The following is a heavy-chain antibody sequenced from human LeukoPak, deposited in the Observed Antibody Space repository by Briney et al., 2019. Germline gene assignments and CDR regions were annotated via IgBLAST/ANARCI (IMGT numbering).Heavy chain of an antibody. J-gene: IGHJ6*02. CDR2: IYSGGST. CDR1: EFTVSSNY. Sequence: PGGSLRLSCAASEFTVSSNYMNWVRQAPGKGLEWVSVIYSGGSTYYADSVKGRFTISRDNSKNTLYLQMNNLRAEDTAVYYCARDSPYYYDSRSSNYYYGMDVWGQGTTVTVSS. D-gene: IGHD3-22*01. V-gene: IGHV3-53*01. CDR3: ARDSPYYYDSRSSNYYYGMDV.